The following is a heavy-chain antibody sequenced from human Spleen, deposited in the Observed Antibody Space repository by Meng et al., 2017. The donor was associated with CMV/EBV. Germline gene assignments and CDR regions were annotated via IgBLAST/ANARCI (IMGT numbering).Heavy chain of an antibody. J-gene: IGHJ4*02. Sequence: GESLKISCAASGFTFSSYAMSWVRQAPGKGLEWVSVISGSGRSTSYADSVKGRFTISRDNSKNTLYLQMNSLRAEDTALYYCARGFGASTEDFDYWGQGTLVTVSS. CDR3: ARGFGASTEDFDY. CDR1: GFTFSSYA. D-gene: IGHD3-3*01. V-gene: IGHV3-23*01. CDR2: ISGSGRST.